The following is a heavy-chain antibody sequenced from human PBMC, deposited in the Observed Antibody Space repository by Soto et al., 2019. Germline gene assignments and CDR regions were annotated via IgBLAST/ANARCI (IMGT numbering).Heavy chain of an antibody. CDR2: ITYDGKIQ. CDR3: VRAPCGGVPTPAYFDY. Sequence: QVQLVESGGGVVQPGRSLRLSCAASGFTFSSYAIHWIRQAPGKGLEWVAVITYDGKIQYYADAVKGRFTISRDNSKKTMYLQMTSLRTEDTAVFYCVRAPCGGVPTPAYFDYWGQGTLVTVSS. CDR1: GFTFSSYA. D-gene: IGHD2-21*01. V-gene: IGHV3-30*04. J-gene: IGHJ4*02.